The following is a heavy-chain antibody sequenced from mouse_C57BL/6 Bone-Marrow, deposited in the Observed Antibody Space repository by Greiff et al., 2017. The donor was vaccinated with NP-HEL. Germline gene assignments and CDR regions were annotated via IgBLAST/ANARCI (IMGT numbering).Heavy chain of an antibody. CDR1: GYTFTGYW. Sequence: VQLQQSGAELMKPGASVKLSCKATGYTFTGYWIEWVKQRPGPGLEWIGEILPGSGGTNYNEKFTGKATFTEDTSSNPAYMQLSSLTSEDSAIYYCAPLFAYGCQGTLVTVSA. CDR3: APLFAY. CDR2: ILPGSGGT. J-gene: IGHJ3*01. V-gene: IGHV1-9*01.